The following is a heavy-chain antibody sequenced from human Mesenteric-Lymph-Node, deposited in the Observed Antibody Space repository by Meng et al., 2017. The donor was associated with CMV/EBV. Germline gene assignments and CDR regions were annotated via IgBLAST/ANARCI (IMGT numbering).Heavy chain of an antibody. D-gene: IGHD1-26*01. CDR2: INPNSGGA. J-gene: IGHJ4*02. CDR1: GYTFTGYY. CDR3: AREKQLLDY. V-gene: IGHV1-2*02. Sequence: ASVKVSCKASGYTFTGYYIHWVRQAPGQGLEWMGWINPNSGGANDAQKFQGRVTMTRDTSISTAYMELSRLRSDDTAVYYCAREKQLLDYWGQGTLVTVSS.